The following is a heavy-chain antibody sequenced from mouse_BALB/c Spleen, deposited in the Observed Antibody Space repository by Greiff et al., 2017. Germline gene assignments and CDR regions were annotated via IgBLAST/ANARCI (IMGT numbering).Heavy chain of an antibody. CDR3: ARGSSYGDYAMDY. CDR1: GYTFTSYW. D-gene: IGHD1-1*01. J-gene: IGHJ4*01. Sequence: VQLQQSGAELARPGASVKLSCKASGYTFTSYWMQWVKQRPGQGLEWIGAIYPGDGDTRYTQKFKGKATLTADKSSSTAYMQLSSLASEDSAVYYCARGSSYGDYAMDYWGQGTSVTVSS. CDR2: IYPGDGDT. V-gene: IGHV1-87*01.